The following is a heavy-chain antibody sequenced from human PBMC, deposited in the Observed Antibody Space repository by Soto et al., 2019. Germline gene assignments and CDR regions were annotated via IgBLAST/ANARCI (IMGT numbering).Heavy chain of an antibody. CDR1: GGSISSSSYY. D-gene: IGHD2-15*01. CDR2: IYYSGST. CDR3: TRQVHIVVVVAAQRINWFDP. V-gene: IGHV4-39*01. Sequence: SETLSLTCTVSGGSISSSSYYWGWIRQPPGKGLEWIGSIYYSGSTYYNPSLKSRVTISVDTSKNQFSLKLSSVTAADTAVYYCTRQVHIVVVVAAQRINWFDPWGQGTLVTVSS. J-gene: IGHJ5*02.